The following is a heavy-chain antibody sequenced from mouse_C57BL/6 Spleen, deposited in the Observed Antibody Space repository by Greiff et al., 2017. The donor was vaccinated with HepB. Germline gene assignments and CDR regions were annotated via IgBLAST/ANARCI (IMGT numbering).Heavy chain of an antibody. V-gene: IGHV1-62-2*01. CDR3: ARHEDRLIHFDY. CDR2: FYPGSGSI. Sequence: VQVVESGAELVKPGASVKLSCKASGYTFTEYTIHWVKQRSGQGLEWIGWFYPGSGSIKYNEKFKDKATLTADKSSSTVYMELSRLTSEDSAVYFCARHEDRLIHFDYWGQGTTLTVSS. CDR1: GYTFTEYT. D-gene: IGHD1-2*01. J-gene: IGHJ2*01.